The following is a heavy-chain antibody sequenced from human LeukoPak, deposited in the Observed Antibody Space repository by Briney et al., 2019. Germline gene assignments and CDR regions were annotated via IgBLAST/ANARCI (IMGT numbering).Heavy chain of an antibody. V-gene: IGHV4-4*02. CDR2: IYHSGST. CDR1: GGSISSSNW. CDR3: ARGLDSSGYYSSGWSDP. D-gene: IGHD3-22*01. J-gene: IGHJ5*02. Sequence: TSETLSLTCAVSGGSISSSNWWGWVRQPPGKGLEWIGEIYHSGSTNYNPSLKSRVTISVDKSKNQFSLKLSSVTAADTAVYYCARGLDSSGYYSSGWSDPWGQGTLVTVSS.